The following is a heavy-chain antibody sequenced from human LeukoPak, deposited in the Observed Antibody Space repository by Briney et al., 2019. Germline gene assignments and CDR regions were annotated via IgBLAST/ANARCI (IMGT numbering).Heavy chain of an antibody. D-gene: IGHD3-10*01. CDR1: GFTLSELS. CDR2: FYPEDGET. V-gene: IGHV1-24*01. Sequence: ASVKLSCKASGFTLSELSMHWVRQAPGKGLEWIAGFYPEDGETIYAQKFQGRVTMTEDTSTDTAYMELSSLRSEDTAVYYCATVGWGSGKNYYYYMDVWGKGTTVTISS. CDR3: ATVGWGSGKNYYYYMDV. J-gene: IGHJ6*03.